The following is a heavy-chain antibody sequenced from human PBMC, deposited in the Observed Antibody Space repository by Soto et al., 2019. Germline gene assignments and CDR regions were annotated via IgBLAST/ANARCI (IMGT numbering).Heavy chain of an antibody. CDR2: VYSGGAT. V-gene: IGHV3-53*02. Sequence: QLVETGGGLIQPGTSLTLSCAASGFSVSRNYMTWVRQAPGKGLEWVSFVYSGGATFYEDSVKGRFILSRDDSQNTMYLQMNSLRAEDTAVYYCARVPGRLWGRGTLVTVAS. J-gene: IGHJ4*02. D-gene: IGHD3-10*01. CDR1: GFSVSRNY. CDR3: ARVPGRL.